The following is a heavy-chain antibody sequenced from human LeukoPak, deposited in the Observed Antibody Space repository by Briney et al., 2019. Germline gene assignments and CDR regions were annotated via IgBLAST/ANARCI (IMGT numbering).Heavy chain of an antibody. J-gene: IGHJ4*02. V-gene: IGHV4-61*08. Sequence: MASETLSLTCTVSGASVSSNGYYWNWIRQPPGKGLEWIGYIVNRGSTNYNPFLKSRVTISVDTSNNQFSLRLNSVTAADTAVYFCALLQAYRPLDYWGQGTLVTVSS. CDR2: IVNRGST. CDR3: ALLQAYRPLDY. CDR1: GASVSSNGYY. D-gene: IGHD2/OR15-2a*01.